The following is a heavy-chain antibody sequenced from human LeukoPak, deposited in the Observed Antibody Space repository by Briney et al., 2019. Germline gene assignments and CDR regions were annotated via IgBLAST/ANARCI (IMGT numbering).Heavy chain of an antibody. CDR3: AKGYSSTSYCLDY. Sequence: GGSLRLSCIASGFTFSSYTMSWVRRAPGKGLEWVSSINGGGDSATYADSVKGRITISRDNSRNTVFLQVNSLRAEDTAVYYCAKGYSSTSYCLDYWGQGTLVTVSS. D-gene: IGHD2-2*01. CDR2: INGGGDSA. J-gene: IGHJ4*02. CDR1: GFTFSSYT. V-gene: IGHV3-23*01.